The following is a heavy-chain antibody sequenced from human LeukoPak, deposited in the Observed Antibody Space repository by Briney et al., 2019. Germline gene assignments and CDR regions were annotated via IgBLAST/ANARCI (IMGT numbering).Heavy chain of an antibody. D-gene: IGHD2-2*01. CDR2: TIPFLGAT. CDR1: GGTFSSDP. Sequence: SAKVSCKASGGTFSSDPITWVRQAPGQGLEWMGGTIPFLGATTYAQRFQGRISITTDESTTTAYMELSSLRSEDTAVYYCARDKNLGDCGSRSCYGVWPFDIWGQGTMVTVSS. J-gene: IGHJ3*02. CDR3: ARDKNLGDCGSRSCYGVWPFDI. V-gene: IGHV1-69*05.